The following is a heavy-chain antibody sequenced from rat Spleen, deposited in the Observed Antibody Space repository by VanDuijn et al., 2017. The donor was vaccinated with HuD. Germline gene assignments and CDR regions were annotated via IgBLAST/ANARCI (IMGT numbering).Heavy chain of an antibody. CDR3: ARRHYGYTDYFDY. V-gene: IGHV5-7*01. Sequence: EVKLVESGGGLVQPGRSLKLSCAASGFTFDDYGMAWVRQAPKNGLEWVASISWGGSSTYYLDNVKGRFTISRDNAKNALYLQMNNLRSEDTATYYCARRHYGYTDYFDYWGQGVMVTVSS. CDR1: GFTFDDYG. D-gene: IGHD1-9*01. CDR2: ISWGGSST. J-gene: IGHJ2*01.